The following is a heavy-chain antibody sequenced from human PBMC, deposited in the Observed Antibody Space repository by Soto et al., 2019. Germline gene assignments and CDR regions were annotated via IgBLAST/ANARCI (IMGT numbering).Heavy chain of an antibody. V-gene: IGHV3-48*03. D-gene: IGHD1-20*01. CDR1: GFTFSSYE. J-gene: IGHJ6*02. Sequence: SCAASGFTFSSYEMNWVRQAPGKGLEWVSYISSSGSTIYYADSVKGRFTISRDNAKNSLYLQMNSLRAEDTAVYYCARWVLGNWNYNGMDVWGQGTTVTVSS. CDR2: ISSSGSTI. CDR3: ARWVLGNWNYNGMDV.